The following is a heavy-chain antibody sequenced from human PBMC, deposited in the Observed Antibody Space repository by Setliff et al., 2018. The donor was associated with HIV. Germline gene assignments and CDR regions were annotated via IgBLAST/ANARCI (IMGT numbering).Heavy chain of an antibody. Sequence: LSLTCAVYGGSFSGSYWSWIRQSPGTGLEWIGEVNHNGGTNYNPSLKSRVVVSVDRSKNQFSLKLISVTAADTAVYYCTRKKTGQFGAFNMWGRGTLVTVSS. J-gene: IGHJ3*02. D-gene: IGHD7-27*01. CDR3: TRKKTGQFGAFNM. V-gene: IGHV4-34*01. CDR1: GGSFSGSY. CDR2: VNHNGGT.